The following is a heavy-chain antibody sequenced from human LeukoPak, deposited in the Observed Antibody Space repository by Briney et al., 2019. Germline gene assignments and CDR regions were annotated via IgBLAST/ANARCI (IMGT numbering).Heavy chain of an antibody. CDR3: ARARTTVTTPYFDY. CDR1: SGSISSYY. CDR2: IYYSGST. V-gene: IGHV4-59*01. J-gene: IGHJ4*02. Sequence: PSETLSLTCTVSSGSISSYYWSWIRQPPGKGLEWIGYIYYSGSTNYNPSLKSRVTISVDTSKNQFSLKLSSVTAADTAVYYCARARTTVTTPYFDYWGQGTLVTVSS. D-gene: IGHD4-17*01.